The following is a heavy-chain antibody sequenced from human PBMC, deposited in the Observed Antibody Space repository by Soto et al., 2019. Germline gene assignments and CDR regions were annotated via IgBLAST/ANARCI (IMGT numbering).Heavy chain of an antibody. CDR1: GDSVSSNSAA. Sequence: SQTLSLTCAISGDSVSSNSAAWNWIRQSPSRGLEWLGRTYYRSKWYNDYAVSLKSRITINPDTSKNQFSLQLNSVTPEDTAVYYCAREINVLRFLEWLPPLDAFDIWGQGTMDTVSS. CDR2: TYYRSKWYN. D-gene: IGHD3-3*01. J-gene: IGHJ3*02. V-gene: IGHV6-1*01. CDR3: AREINVLRFLEWLPPLDAFDI.